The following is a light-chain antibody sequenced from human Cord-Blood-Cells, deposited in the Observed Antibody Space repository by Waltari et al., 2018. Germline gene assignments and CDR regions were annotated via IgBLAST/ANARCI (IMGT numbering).Light chain of an antibody. CDR2: DAS. J-gene: IGKJ4*01. Sequence: EIVLTQSPATLSLSPGEKATLSCRASPSVSSYLAWYQQKPGQAPRLLIYDASNRATGIPARFSGSGSGTDFTLTISSLEPEDFAVYYWQQRSNWPSLTFGGGTKVEIK. V-gene: IGKV3-11*01. CDR1: PSVSSY. CDR3: QQRSNWPSLT.